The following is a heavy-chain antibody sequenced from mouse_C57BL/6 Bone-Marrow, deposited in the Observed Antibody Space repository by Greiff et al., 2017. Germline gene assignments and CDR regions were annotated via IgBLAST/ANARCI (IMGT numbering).Heavy chain of an antibody. CDR3: TGGVYYGNYVDY. Sequence: ESGAELVRPGASVTLSCKASGYTFTDYEMHWVKQTPVHGLEWIGAIDPETGGTAYNQKFKGKAILTADKSSSTAYMELRSLTSEDSAVYYCTGGVYYGNYVDYWGQGTTLTVSS. V-gene: IGHV1-15*01. J-gene: IGHJ2*01. CDR1: GYTFTDYE. D-gene: IGHD2-1*01. CDR2: IDPETGGT.